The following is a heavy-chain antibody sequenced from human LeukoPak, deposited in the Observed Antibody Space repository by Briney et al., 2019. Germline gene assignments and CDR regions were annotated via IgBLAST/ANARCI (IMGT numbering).Heavy chain of an antibody. CDR2: ISSSSSYI. J-gene: IGHJ6*03. CDR3: ARDTANHGPDYYYYYMDV. D-gene: IGHD5-18*01. V-gene: IGHV3-21*01. CDR1: GFTFSSYS. Sequence: GGSLRLSCAASGFTFSSYSMNWVRQAPGKGLEWVSSISSSSSYIYYADSVKGRFTISRDNAKNSLYLQMNSLRAEDTAVYYCARDTANHGPDYYYYYMDVWGKGTTVTVSS.